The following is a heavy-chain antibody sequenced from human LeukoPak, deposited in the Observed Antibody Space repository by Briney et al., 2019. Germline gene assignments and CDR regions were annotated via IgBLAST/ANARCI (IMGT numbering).Heavy chain of an antibody. V-gene: IGHV1-2*02. CDR2: INPNSGGT. CDR1: GYTFTGYY. CDR3: ARDLPAGSGSYYEYYFDY. Sequence: ASVKVSCKASGYTFTGYYMHWVRQAPGQGLEWMGWINPNSGGTNYAQKFQGRVTMTRDTSISTAYMELSRLRSDDTAVYYCARDLPAGSGSYYEYYFDYWGQGTLVTVSS. D-gene: IGHD3-10*01. J-gene: IGHJ4*02.